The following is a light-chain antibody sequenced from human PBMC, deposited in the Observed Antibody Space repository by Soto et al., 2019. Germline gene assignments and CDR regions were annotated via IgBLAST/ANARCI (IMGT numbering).Light chain of an antibody. CDR2: DAS. CDR1: QRVSSF. J-gene: IGKJ4*01. Sequence: EIVLTQSPAILSLSPGERASLSCRASQRVSSFLAWYQQRPGQAPRLLIYDASNRATGIPAKFSGSGSGTDFTLTISTLEPEDFAVYYCQQRSNWPPTFGGGTKVEIK. CDR3: QQRSNWPPT. V-gene: IGKV3-11*01.